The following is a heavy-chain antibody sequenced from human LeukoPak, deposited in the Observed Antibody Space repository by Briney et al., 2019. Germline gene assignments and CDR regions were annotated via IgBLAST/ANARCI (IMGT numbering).Heavy chain of an antibody. V-gene: IGHV4-38-2*01. J-gene: IGHJ3*02. CDR1: GYSISSGYY. CDR3: ARAAAYYDILTGYYKGAFDI. D-gene: IGHD3-9*01. Sequence: PSETLSLTCAVSGYSISSGYYWGWIRQPPGKGLEWIGSIYHSGSTYYNPSLKSRVTISVDTSKNQSSLKLSSVTAADTAVYYCARAAAYYDILTGYYKGAFDIWGQGTMVTVSS. CDR2: IYHSGST.